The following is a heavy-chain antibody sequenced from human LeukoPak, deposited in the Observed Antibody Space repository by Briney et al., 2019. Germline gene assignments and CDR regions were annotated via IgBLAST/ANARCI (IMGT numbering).Heavy chain of an antibody. D-gene: IGHD5-18*01. V-gene: IGHV4-38-2*02. CDR1: GYSINGGYY. CDR2: IYHSGTT. CDR3: ARGAYSYVGYFDY. J-gene: IGHJ4*02. Sequence: SETLSLTCTVSGYSINGGYYWGWIRQPPGKGLEWIGIIYHSGTTYSNPSLKSRVTISVDTSKNQFSLNLSSVTAEDTDVYYCARGAYSYVGYFDYWGQGTLVTVSS.